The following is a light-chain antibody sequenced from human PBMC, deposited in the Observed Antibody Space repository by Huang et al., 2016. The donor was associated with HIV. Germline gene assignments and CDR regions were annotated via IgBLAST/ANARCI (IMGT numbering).Light chain of an antibody. CDR1: QSVGNY. V-gene: IGKV3-11*01. J-gene: IGKJ4*01. Sequence: IVLTQSPATLSWYPGERVTLSCRASQSVGNYIAWYQKNPGQSPKLLIYDTSTRATGTPVRFSGSGSGTDFTLTISSLESEDFAVYYCQQRSSGVTFGGGTKV. CDR3: QQRSSGVT. CDR2: DTS.